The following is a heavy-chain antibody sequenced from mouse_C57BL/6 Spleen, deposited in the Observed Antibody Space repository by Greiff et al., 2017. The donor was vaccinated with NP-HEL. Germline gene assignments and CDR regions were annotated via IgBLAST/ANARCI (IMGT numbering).Heavy chain of an antibody. Sequence: QVQLQQPGAELVRPGTSVKLSCKASGYTFTSYWMHWVKQRPGQGLEWIGVIDPSDSYTNYNQKFKGKATLTVDTSSSTAYMQLSSLTSEDSAVYYCARVDWDFTTVGYAMDYWGQGTSVTVSS. CDR2: IDPSDSYT. D-gene: IGHD1-1*01. J-gene: IGHJ4*01. V-gene: IGHV1-59*01. CDR3: ARVDWDFTTVGYAMDY. CDR1: GYTFTSYW.